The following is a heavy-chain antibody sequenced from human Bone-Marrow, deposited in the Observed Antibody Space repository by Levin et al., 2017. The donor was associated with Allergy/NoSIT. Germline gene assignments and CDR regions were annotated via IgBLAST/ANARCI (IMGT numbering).Heavy chain of an antibody. CDR2: MYNTGSS. V-gene: IGHV4-4*08. CDR1: GDSITSYY. CDR3: ARDFYWYFDV. Sequence: NSSETLSLTCSVSGDSITSYYWNWIRQPPGKAPEWIGNMYNTGSSHYNPSLRSRISMSIDTSKNQFSLTLTSVTTADTAVYFCARDFYWYFDVWGPGILVTVSS. J-gene: IGHJ2*01.